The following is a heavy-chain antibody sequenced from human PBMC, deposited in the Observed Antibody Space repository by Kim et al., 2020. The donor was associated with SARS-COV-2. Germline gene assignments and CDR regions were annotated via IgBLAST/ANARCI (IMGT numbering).Heavy chain of an antibody. D-gene: IGHD3-10*01. CDR3: ARDLRWGFITMVRGVIPSAAFDI. CDR1: GGSISSYY. Sequence: SETLSLTCTVSGGSISSYYWSWIRQPPGKGLEWIGYIYYSGSTNYNPSLKSRVNISVDTSKNQFSLKLSSVTAADTAVYYCARDLRWGFITMVRGVIPSAAFDIWGQGTMVTVSS. V-gene: IGHV4-59*01. J-gene: IGHJ3*02. CDR2: IYYSGST.